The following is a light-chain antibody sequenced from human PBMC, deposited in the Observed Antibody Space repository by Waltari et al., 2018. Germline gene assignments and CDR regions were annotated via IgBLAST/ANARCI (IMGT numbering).Light chain of an antibody. CDR2: GAS. J-gene: IGKJ1*01. CDR3: HQYNNWPRT. V-gene: IGKV3-15*01. Sequence: EIVMTQSPATLSVSPGERATLSCRASQSVSSKLAWYQQTPGQAPRLLIYGASTRATGIPARFSGSGSGTEFTLTISSLQSEDFAVYYCHQYNNWPRTFGQGTKVEIK. CDR1: QSVSSK.